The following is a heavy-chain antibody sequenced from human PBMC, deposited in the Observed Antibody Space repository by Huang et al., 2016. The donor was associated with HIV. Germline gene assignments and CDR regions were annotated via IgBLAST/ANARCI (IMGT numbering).Heavy chain of an antibody. V-gene: IGHV1-69*13. Sequence: QVHLVQSGAEVKKPGSSVKVSCKAFGDTFSSFAISWVRQAPGQGLETVGGIIPIFPTPHYAQKVQGRVTITADESTSTAYMEMSSLRSEDTAVYYCAGVSTLKYFDYWGQGTLVTVSS. D-gene: IGHD2-8*01. CDR2: IIPIFPTP. CDR1: GDTFSSFA. CDR3: AGVSTLKYFDY. J-gene: IGHJ4*02.